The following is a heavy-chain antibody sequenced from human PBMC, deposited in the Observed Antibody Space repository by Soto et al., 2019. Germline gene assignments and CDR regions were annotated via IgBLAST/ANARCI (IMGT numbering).Heavy chain of an antibody. Sequence: EVQLLESGGGLVQPGGSLRLSCAASGFTFSSYAMSWVRQAPGKGLEWVSAISGSGGITYYADSVKGRFTISRDNSTNPLYLQMNSLRAEDTAVYYCAKVEGATGLDYWGQGTLVTVSS. J-gene: IGHJ4*02. CDR1: GFTFSSYA. CDR3: AKVEGATGLDY. CDR2: ISGSGGIT. V-gene: IGHV3-23*01. D-gene: IGHD1-26*01.